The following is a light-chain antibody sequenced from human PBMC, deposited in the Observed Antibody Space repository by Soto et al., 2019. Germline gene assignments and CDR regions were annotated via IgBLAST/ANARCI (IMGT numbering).Light chain of an antibody. J-gene: IGKJ3*01. V-gene: IGKV3-15*01. CDR3: QQYDRWVT. Sequence: EILMTQSPATLSVSPGETATLSCRASQTVSSNVAWYQQKRGQAPRLLIYGASTRATGIPARFSGSGSGTEFTLTIRRLQSEDFEVYYCQQYDRWVTFGPGTTVDIK. CDR1: QTVSSN. CDR2: GAS.